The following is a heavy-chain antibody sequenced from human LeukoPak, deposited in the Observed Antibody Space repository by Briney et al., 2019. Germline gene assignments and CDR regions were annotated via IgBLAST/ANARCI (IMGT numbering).Heavy chain of an antibody. Sequence: ASVKVSCKASGYTFTGYYMHWVRQAPGQGLEWMGWINHNSGGTNYAQKFQGRVSMTRDTSISTAYMELSRLRSDDTALYYCARVAPGQWLEKYSFDYWGQGTLVTVSS. D-gene: IGHD6-19*01. J-gene: IGHJ4*02. CDR3: ARVAPGQWLEKYSFDY. CDR1: GYTFTGYY. V-gene: IGHV1-2*02. CDR2: INHNSGGT.